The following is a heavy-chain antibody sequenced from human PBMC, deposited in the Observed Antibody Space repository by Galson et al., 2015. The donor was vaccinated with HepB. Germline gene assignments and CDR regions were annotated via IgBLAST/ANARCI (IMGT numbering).Heavy chain of an antibody. CDR3: ARVYGAYYYDSSGYYYGSVGAFDI. CDR2: TYYRSKWYN. Sequence: CAISGDSVSSNSAAWNWIRQSPSRGLEWLGRTYYRSKWYNDYAVSVKSRITINPDTSKNQFSLQLNSVTPEDTAVYYCARVYGAYYYDSSGYYYGSVGAFDIWGQGTMVTVSS. CDR1: GDSVSSNSAA. J-gene: IGHJ3*02. V-gene: IGHV6-1*01. D-gene: IGHD3-22*01.